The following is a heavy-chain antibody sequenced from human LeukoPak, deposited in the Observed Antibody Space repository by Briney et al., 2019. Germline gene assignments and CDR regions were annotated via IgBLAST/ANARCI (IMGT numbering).Heavy chain of an antibody. CDR2: ISYDGSNK. J-gene: IGHJ6*02. Sequence: GGSLRLSCAASGFTFSSYGMHWVRQAPGKWLEWVSLISYDGSNKYYADSVKGRFTISRDNSKNTLYLQVNSLRAEDTAVYSCAKDRGYYYYGMDVWGQGTTVTVSS. CDR1: GFTFSSYG. D-gene: IGHD5-24*01. CDR3: AKDRGYYYYGMDV. V-gene: IGHV3-30*18.